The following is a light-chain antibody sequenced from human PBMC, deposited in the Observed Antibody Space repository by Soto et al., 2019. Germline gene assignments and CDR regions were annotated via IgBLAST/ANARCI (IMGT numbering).Light chain of an antibody. CDR3: QQYNSFIWT. Sequence: DIQMTQSPSTLSASVGDRATIICRASQSISSWLAWYQQKAGKAPKLLISKASNLDSGVPSRFSGSGSGTEFNLTISSLQPEDFATYYCQQYNSFIWTFGQGTKVDIK. J-gene: IGKJ1*01. V-gene: IGKV1-5*03. CDR2: KAS. CDR1: QSISSW.